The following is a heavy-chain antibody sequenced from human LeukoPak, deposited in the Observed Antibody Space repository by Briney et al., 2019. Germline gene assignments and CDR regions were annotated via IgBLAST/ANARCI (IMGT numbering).Heavy chain of an antibody. CDR3: ARDLYCDFWSGYYTDY. V-gene: IGHV3-7*01. D-gene: IGHD3-3*01. CDR1: GFTFSSYW. J-gene: IGHJ4*02. Sequence: PGRSMRLSCAASGFTFSSYWMSWVRQAPGKGLEWVANIKQDGSEKYYVGSVKGRFTISRDNAKNSLSLQMNSLRAEDTAVYYCARDLYCDFWSGYYTDYWGQGTLVTVSS. CDR2: IKQDGSEK.